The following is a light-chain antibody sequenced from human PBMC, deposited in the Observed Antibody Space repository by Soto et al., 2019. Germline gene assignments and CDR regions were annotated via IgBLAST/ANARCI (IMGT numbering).Light chain of an antibody. V-gene: IGLV1-44*01. CDR2: SNN. CDR3: AAWDDSLNGYV. Sequence: QSVLTQPPSASGTPGQRVTISCSGSSSNIGSNTVNWYQQLPGTAPKLLIYSNNQRPSGVPDRFSGYKSVTSASLAISGLQSEDEDDYYCAAWDDSLNGYVFGTWTKLTVL. CDR1: SSNIGSNT. J-gene: IGLJ1*01.